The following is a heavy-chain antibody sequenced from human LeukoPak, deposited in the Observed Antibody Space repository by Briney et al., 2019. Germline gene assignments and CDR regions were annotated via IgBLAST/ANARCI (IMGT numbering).Heavy chain of an antibody. CDR3: ARFRVAAGTGGYYFDY. CDR2: IIPTFGTA. J-gene: IGHJ4*02. Sequence: ASVKVSCKASGGTFSSYAISWVRQAPGQGLEWMGGIIPTFGTANYAQKFQGRVTITTDESTSTAYMELSSLRSEDTAVYYCARFRVAAGTGGYYFDYWGQGTLVTVSS. CDR1: GGTFSSYA. D-gene: IGHD6-13*01. V-gene: IGHV1-69*05.